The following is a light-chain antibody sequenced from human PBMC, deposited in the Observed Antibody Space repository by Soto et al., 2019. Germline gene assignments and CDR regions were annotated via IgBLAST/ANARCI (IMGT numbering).Light chain of an antibody. Sequence: QSVLTQPASVSGSPGQSITISCTGTSSDVGGYNYVSWYQQHPGKAPKLMIYEVSNRPSGVSNRFSGSKSGNTASLTISGLQAEDEADYYCSSYTSSSLPVFGEGTKLTVL. CDR2: EVS. CDR3: SSYTSSSLPV. CDR1: SSDVGGYNY. J-gene: IGLJ2*01. V-gene: IGLV2-14*01.